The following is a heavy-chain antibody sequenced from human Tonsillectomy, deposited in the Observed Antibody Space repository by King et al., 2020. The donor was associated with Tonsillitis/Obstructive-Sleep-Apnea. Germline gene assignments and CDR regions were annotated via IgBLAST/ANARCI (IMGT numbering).Heavy chain of an antibody. Sequence: QLQESGPGLVKPSETLSLTCNVSGGSISSSRYYWGWIRQPPGKGLEWIGSIYYSGSTYYNPSLKSRVTMSVDTSKNQFSLKLTSVTAADPAVYYCARPSRQLVRWDWFDPWGQGTLVTVSS. CDR2: IYYSGST. J-gene: IGHJ5*02. CDR3: ARPSRQLVRWDWFDP. V-gene: IGHV4-39*01. CDR1: GGSISSSRYY. D-gene: IGHD6-13*01.